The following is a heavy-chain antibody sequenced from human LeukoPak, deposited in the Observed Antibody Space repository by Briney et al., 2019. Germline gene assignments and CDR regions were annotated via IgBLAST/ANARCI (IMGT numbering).Heavy chain of an antibody. Sequence: PSETLSLTRTVSGGSITSSNYYWAWIRQPPGKGLEWIGSIHYSGSAYYGPTLRSRVTISVDTSKNQFSLKVSAVTAADTAVYYCARDSKYDSSGHAPWGQGTQVTVSS. CDR3: ARDSKYDSSGHAP. V-gene: IGHV4-39*07. J-gene: IGHJ5*02. CDR2: IHYSGSA. CDR1: GGSITSSNYY. D-gene: IGHD3-22*01.